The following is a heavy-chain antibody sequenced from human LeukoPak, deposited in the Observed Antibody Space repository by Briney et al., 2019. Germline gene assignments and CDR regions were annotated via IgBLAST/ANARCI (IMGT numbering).Heavy chain of an antibody. CDR2: IYPADSDI. Sequence: GESLKISRKGSGYRFTSYWIGWARQIPGKGLEWMAIIYPADSDIRYSPSFQGQVTISADKSISTAYLQWSSLKASDTAMYYCARSLTAAAGDYWGQGTLVTVSS. CDR1: GYRFTSYW. D-gene: IGHD6-25*01. CDR3: ARSLTAAAGDY. J-gene: IGHJ4*02. V-gene: IGHV5-51*01.